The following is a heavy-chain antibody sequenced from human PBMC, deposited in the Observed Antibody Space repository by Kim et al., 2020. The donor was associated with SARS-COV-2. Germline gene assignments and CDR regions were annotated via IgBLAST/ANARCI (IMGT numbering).Heavy chain of an antibody. V-gene: IGHV1-24*01. Sequence: ASVKVSCKVSGYTLTELSMHWVRQAPGKGLEWMGGFDPEDGETIYAQKFQGRVTMTEDTSTDTAYMELSSLRSEDTAVYYCATVPPARVAAAAFDAFDIWGQGTMVTVSS. CDR2: FDPEDGET. CDR3: ATVPPARVAAAAFDAFDI. J-gene: IGHJ3*02. CDR1: GYTLTELS. D-gene: IGHD6-13*01.